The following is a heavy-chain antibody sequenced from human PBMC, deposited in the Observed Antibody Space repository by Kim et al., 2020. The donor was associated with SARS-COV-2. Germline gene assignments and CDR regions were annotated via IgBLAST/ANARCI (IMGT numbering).Heavy chain of an antibody. CDR3: ARAKYYYDSSGFFDY. CDR2: ISYDGSNK. J-gene: IGHJ4*02. V-gene: IGHV3-30*03. CDR1: GFTFSSYG. Sequence: GGSLRLSCAASGFTFSSYGMHWVRQAPGKGLEWVAVISYDGSNKYYADSVKGRFTISRDNSKNTLYLQMNSLRAEDTAVYYCARAKYYYDSSGFFDYWGQGTLVTVSS. D-gene: IGHD3-22*01.